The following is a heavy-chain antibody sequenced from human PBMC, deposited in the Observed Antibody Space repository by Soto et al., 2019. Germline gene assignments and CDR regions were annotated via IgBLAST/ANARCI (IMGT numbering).Heavy chain of an antibody. Sequence: ASVNVSFKASCYTFTNYGIIWVRQAPGQGFEWMGWISAYNGNTNYAQKLQGRVTMTTDTSTRTAYMELRSLRSDDTAVYYCASVYYDSSGYYLPSFDYWGQGTLVTVSS. CDR3: ASVYYDSSGYYLPSFDY. J-gene: IGHJ4*02. D-gene: IGHD3-22*01. CDR2: ISAYNGNT. CDR1: CYTFTNYG. V-gene: IGHV1-18*01.